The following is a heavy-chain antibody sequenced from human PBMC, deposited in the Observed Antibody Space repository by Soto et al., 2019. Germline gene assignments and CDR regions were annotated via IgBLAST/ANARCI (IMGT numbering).Heavy chain of an antibody. CDR1: GYSFTRYG. V-gene: IGHV1-18*01. Sequence: QVQLVQSGNEVKKPGASVNVSCKASGYSFTRYGISWVRQAPGQGLEWMGWISGYNGKTKYAQKLQARVFMTTDTTTSTAYMELRRLGSDDTAVYYWANGGNIPYYYSGMAVWGQGTTITVSS. CDR3: ANGGNIPYYYSGMAV. CDR2: ISGYNGKT. D-gene: IGHD3-16*01. J-gene: IGHJ6*02.